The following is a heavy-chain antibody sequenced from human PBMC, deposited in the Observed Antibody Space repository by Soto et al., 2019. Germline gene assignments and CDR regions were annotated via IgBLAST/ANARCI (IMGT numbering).Heavy chain of an antibody. CDR1: GGSMNRYS. CDR2: IFYSGTT. V-gene: IGHV4-59*01. Sequence: QVQLQESGPGLMKPSETLSLTCTVSGGSMNRYSWTWIRQPPGKGLEWIGCIFYSGTTHYNPSLYSRVAISVDTSKNQFSLQVTSVTAADTAVYFCARACNNNHCYPAGFDLWGQGTLVTVSS. J-gene: IGHJ4*02. D-gene: IGHD2-8*01. CDR3: ARACNNNHCYPAGFDL.